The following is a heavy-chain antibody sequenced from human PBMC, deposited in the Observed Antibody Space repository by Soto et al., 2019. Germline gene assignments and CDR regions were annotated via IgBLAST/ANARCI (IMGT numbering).Heavy chain of an antibody. CDR1: GFSLSTSGVG. Sequence: QITLKESGPTLVKPTQTLTLTCTFSGFSLSTSGVGVGWIRQPPGKALEWLALIYWDDDKRYSPSLKSRLTITKDTSKNQVVLTMTNMDPVDTATYYCAHSKGAILTGLLVGRRQNENDAFDIWGQGTMVTVSS. V-gene: IGHV2-5*02. J-gene: IGHJ3*02. D-gene: IGHD3-9*01. CDR2: IYWDDDK. CDR3: AHSKGAILTGLLVGRRQNENDAFDI.